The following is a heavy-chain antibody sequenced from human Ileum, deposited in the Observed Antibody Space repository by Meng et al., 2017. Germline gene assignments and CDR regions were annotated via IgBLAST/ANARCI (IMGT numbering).Heavy chain of an antibody. Sequence: EVQLLESGGGLVQAGGSLRISCGASGFSFDNYAMSWFRQAPGKGLEWVSSISGSGGNIYSADSVKGRFTISRDNSKNTLYLQMNSLRAEDTAIYYCAKVLAGYDFWRWFDPWGQGTLVTVSS. CDR2: ISGSGGNI. V-gene: IGHV3-23*01. CDR3: AKVLAGYDFWRWFDP. D-gene: IGHD3-3*01. J-gene: IGHJ5*02. CDR1: GFSFDNYA.